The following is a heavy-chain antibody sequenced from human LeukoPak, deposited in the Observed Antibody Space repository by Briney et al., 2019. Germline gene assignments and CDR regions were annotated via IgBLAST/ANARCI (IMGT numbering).Heavy chain of an antibody. D-gene: IGHD1-1*01. CDR3: AAGERENYYYYYMDV. V-gene: IGHV1-58*01. Sequence: SVKVSCKASGFTFTSSAVQWVRQARGQRLEWIGWIVVGSGNTNYAQKFQERVTITRDMSTSTAYMELSSLRSEDTAMYYCAAGERENYYYYYMDVWGKGTTVTVSS. CDR2: IVVGSGNT. J-gene: IGHJ6*03. CDR1: GFTFTSSA.